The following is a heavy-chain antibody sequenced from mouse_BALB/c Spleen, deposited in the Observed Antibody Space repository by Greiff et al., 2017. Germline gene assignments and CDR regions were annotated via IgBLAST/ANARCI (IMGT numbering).Heavy chain of an antibody. J-gene: IGHJ4*01. CDR3: TSGGTTALYAMDY. D-gene: IGHD1-2*01. Sequence: VQLQQSGTVLARPGASVKMSCKASGYTFTSYWMHWVKQRPGQGLEWIGAIYPGNSDTSYNQKFKGKAKLTAVTSTSTAYMELSSLTNEDSAVYYCTSGGTTALYAMDYWGQGTSVTVSS. V-gene: IGHV1-5*01. CDR1: GYTFTSYW. CDR2: IYPGNSDT.